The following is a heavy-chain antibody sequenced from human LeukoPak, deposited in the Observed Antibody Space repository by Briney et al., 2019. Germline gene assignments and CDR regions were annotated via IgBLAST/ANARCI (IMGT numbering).Heavy chain of an antibody. D-gene: IGHD5-24*01. J-gene: IGHJ3*02. CDR1: GGSISSYY. V-gene: IGHV4-59*01. CDR2: IYYSGST. Sequence: PSETLCLTCTVSGGSISSYYWSWIRQPPGKGLEWIGYIYYSGSTNYNPSLKSRVTISVDTSKNQFSLKLSSVTAADTAVYYCASAEDGYNLDDAFDTWGQGTMVTVSS. CDR3: ASAEDGYNLDDAFDT.